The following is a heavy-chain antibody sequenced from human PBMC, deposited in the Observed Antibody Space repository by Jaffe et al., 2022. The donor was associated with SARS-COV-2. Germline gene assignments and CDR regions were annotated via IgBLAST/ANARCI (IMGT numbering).Heavy chain of an antibody. J-gene: IGHJ6*02. D-gene: IGHD3-22*01. CDR3: AKGGLLLPMHYYGMDV. V-gene: IGHV3-23*01. CDR2: ISGSGGST. Sequence: EVQLLESGGGLVQPGGSLRLSCAASGFTFSSYAMSWVRQAPGKGLEWVSAISGSGGSTYYADSVKGRFTISRDNSKNTLYLQMNSLRAEDTAVYYCAKGGLLLPMHYYGMDVWGQGTTVTVSS. CDR1: GFTFSSYA.